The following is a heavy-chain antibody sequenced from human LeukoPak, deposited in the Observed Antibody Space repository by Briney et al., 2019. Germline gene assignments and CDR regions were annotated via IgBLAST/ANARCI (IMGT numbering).Heavy chain of an antibody. J-gene: IGHJ3*02. CDR2: ISYDGSNK. D-gene: IGHD6-25*01. CDR1: GFTFSSYA. CDR3: ARDFRSEDAFDI. Sequence: GGSLRLSCAASGFTFSSYAMHWVRQAPGKGLEGVAVISYDGSNKYCADSVKGRFTISRDNSKNTLYLQMNSLRAEDTAGYYCARDFRSEDAFDIWGQGTMVTVSS. V-gene: IGHV3-30-3*01.